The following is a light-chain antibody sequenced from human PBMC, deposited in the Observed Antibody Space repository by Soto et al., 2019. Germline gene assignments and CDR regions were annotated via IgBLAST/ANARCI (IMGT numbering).Light chain of an antibody. V-gene: IGLV1-47*01. J-gene: IGLJ1*01. Sequence: QSVLTQPPSVSGTPGQRVTISCSGGISNIGTNYVHWFQQLPGTAPKVLSNRDNQRPSGVPDRFSGSKSGTSASLAISGLRSEDEAEYYCAAWDDTVRSFFGTGTKLTVL. CDR2: RDN. CDR3: AAWDDTVRSF. CDR1: ISNIGTNY.